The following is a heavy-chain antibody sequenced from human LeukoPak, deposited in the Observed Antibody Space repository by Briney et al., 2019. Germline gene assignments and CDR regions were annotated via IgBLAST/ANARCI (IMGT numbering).Heavy chain of an antibody. CDR3: AISPYYYDSSGYYRSVDY. V-gene: IGHV1-24*01. D-gene: IGHD3-22*01. Sequence: ASVKVSCKVSGYTLTELSMHWVRQAPGKGLEWMGGFDPEDGETIYAQKFQGRVTMTEDTSTDTAYMELSSLRSEDTAVYYCAISPYYYDSSGYYRSVDYWGQGTLVTVSS. CDR2: FDPEDGET. CDR1: GYTLTELS. J-gene: IGHJ4*02.